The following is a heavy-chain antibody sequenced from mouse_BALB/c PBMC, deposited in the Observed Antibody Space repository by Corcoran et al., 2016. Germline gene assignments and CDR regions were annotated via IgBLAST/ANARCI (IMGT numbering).Heavy chain of an antibody. CDR1: GYTFTNYG. Sequence: QIQLVQSGPELKKPGETVKISCKASGYTFTNYGMNWVKQAPGKGLKWMGWINTYTGEPTYADDFKGRFAFSLETSASTAYLQINNLKNEDTATYFCARKGTTVVAPVDYWGQGTTLTVSS. J-gene: IGHJ2*01. CDR3: ARKGTTVVAPVDY. D-gene: IGHD1-1*01. V-gene: IGHV9-3-1*01. CDR2: INTYTGEP.